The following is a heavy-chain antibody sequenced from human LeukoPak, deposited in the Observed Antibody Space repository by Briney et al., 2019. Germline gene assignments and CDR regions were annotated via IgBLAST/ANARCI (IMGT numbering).Heavy chain of an antibody. CDR1: GGSISSYY. Sequence: PSETLSLTCTVSGGSISSYYWSWIRQPPGKGLEWIGYVYYSGSTNYNPSLKSRVTISVDTSKNQFSLKLSSVTAADTAVYYCARGDYVWGSPSFIFDYWGQGTLVTVSS. CDR2: VYYSGST. D-gene: IGHD3-16*01. CDR3: ARGDYVWGSPSFIFDY. J-gene: IGHJ4*02. V-gene: IGHV4-59*01.